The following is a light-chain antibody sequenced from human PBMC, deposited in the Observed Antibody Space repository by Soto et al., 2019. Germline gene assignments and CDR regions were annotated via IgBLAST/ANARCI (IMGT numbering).Light chain of an antibody. CDR3: QQANSYWT. CDR1: QRISSW. Sequence: SRRIMSNNTLSASVGDRVTITYRASQRISSWWPWSQPKPEKATKLLIYDASSLESGVPSRFSGSGSGTEFPLTISSQQPDDFATYYSQQANSYWTFGQVT. J-gene: IGKJ1*01. CDR2: DAS. V-gene: IGKV1-5*01.